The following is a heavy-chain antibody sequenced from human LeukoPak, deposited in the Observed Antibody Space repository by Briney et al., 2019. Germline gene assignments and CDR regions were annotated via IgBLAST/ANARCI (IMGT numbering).Heavy chain of an antibody. J-gene: IGHJ5*02. Sequence: SETLSLTCTVSGGSISSGGYYWSWIGQHPGKGLEWIGYIYYSGSTYYNPSLKSRVTISVDTSKNQFSLKLSSVTAADTAVYYCAREVGGYDFGGWFDPWGQGTLVTVSS. V-gene: IGHV4-31*03. CDR1: GGSISSGGYY. D-gene: IGHD5-12*01. CDR2: IYYSGST. CDR3: AREVGGYDFGGWFDP.